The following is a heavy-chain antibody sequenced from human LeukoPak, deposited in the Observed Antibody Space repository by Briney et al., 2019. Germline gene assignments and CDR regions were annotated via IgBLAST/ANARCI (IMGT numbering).Heavy chain of an antibody. CDR1: GYTFTSYG. CDR3: ARARSGWNWFDP. CDR2: ISAYNGNT. Sequence: ASAKVSCKASGYTFTSYGISWVRQAPGQGLEWMGWISAYNGNTNYAQKLQGRVTMTTDTSTSTAYMELRSLRSDDTAVYYCARARSGWNWFDPWGQGTLVTVSS. D-gene: IGHD6-19*01. J-gene: IGHJ5*02. V-gene: IGHV1-18*01.